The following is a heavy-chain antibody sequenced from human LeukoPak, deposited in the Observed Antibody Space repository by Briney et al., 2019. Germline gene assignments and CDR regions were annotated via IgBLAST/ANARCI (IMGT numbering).Heavy chain of an antibody. CDR2: INHSGST. V-gene: IGHV4-34*01. D-gene: IGHD3-10*01. CDR3: ARGGGYNWFDP. Sequence: SETLSLTCAVYGGSFSGYYWSWIRQPLGKGLEWIGEINHSGSTNYNPSLKSRVTISVDTSKNQFSLKLSSVTAADTAVYYCARGGGYNWFDPWGQGTLVTVS. J-gene: IGHJ5*02. CDR1: GGSFSGYY.